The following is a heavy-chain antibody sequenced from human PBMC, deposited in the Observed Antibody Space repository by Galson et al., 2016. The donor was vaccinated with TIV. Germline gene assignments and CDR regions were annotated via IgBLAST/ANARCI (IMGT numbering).Heavy chain of an antibody. J-gene: IGHJ3*01. Sequence: SETLSLTCTISSGSIFNFYVSWIRQPPGKGLEWIAYISDSGRSNKSPSLESRVTISVDTSKEQISLKLKSVTAADTAVYYCARDLGLGVFDVWGQGTMVSVSS. V-gene: IGHV4-59*01. CDR2: ISDSGRS. CDR3: ARDLGLGVFDV. CDR1: SGSIFNFY. D-gene: IGHD7-27*01.